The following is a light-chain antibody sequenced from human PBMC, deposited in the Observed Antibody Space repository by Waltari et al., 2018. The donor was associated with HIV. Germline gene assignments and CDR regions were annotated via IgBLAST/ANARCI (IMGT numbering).Light chain of an antibody. CDR3: QQYYSAPLT. J-gene: IGKJ4*01. CDR1: QSVLYSSDKQNY. CDR2: WAS. V-gene: IGKV4-1*01. Sequence: DIVMTQSPDSLAVSLGERATINCKSSQSVLYSSDKQNYLAWYQQTPGQPPQLLIYWASTRVPWVPDRFIGSVSGTDFTLTISILQADDVAVYYCQQYYSAPLTFGGGTKVEIK.